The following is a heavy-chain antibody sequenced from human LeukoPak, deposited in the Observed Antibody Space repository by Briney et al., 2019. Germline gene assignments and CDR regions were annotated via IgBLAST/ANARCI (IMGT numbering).Heavy chain of an antibody. CDR2: INRNGDST. CDR1: GFIFDQYG. J-gene: IGHJ4*02. CDR3: ARGLRNGPFDS. D-gene: IGHD2-8*01. Sequence: GGSLRLLCEASGFIFDQYGMSWVPHLTGKGLEWVSGINRNGDSTDYAGAVKGRFTISRDNAKNSQFLEMNSLGVEDTALYSCARGLRNGPFDSWGQGTLVTVSS. V-gene: IGHV3-20*04.